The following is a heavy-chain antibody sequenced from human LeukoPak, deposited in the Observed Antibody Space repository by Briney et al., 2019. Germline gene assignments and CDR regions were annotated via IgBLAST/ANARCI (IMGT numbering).Heavy chain of an antibody. CDR1: GFSFSSYG. J-gene: IGHJ4*02. CDR2: IWYDGSNK. D-gene: IGHD3-22*01. V-gene: IGHV3-33*01. Sequence: GRSLRLSCAASGFSFSSYGMHWVRQAPGKGLEGVAVIWYDGSNKYYADSVKGRFTISRDNSKNTLYLQMNSLRAEDTAVYYCARDPSYYYDSSGYPDYWGQGTLVTVSS. CDR3: ARDPSYYYDSSGYPDY.